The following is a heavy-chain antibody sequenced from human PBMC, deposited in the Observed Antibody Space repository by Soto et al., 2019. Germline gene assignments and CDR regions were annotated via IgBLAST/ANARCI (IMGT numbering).Heavy chain of an antibody. D-gene: IGHD2-8*01. CDR3: AREYGPGRDY. CDR2: ISYDGSNK. Sequence: PGGSLRLSWAASGFTFSSYAMHWVRQAPGKGLEWVAVISYDGSNKYYADSVKGRFTISRDNSKNTLYLQMNSLRAEDTAVYYCAREYGPGRDYWGQGTLVTVSS. CDR1: GFTFSSYA. V-gene: IGHV3-30-3*01. J-gene: IGHJ4*02.